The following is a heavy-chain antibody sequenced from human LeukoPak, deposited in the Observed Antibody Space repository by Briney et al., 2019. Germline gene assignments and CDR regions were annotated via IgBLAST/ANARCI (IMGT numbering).Heavy chain of an antibody. D-gene: IGHD2-15*01. CDR2: IWYDGTNK. J-gene: IGHJ4*02. Sequence: GGSLRLSCAASGFTFSTYGMHWVRQAPGRGLEWVALIWYDGTNKHYADSVKGRFTISRDNSKNTMYLQMNSLRVEDTAVYFCARGDRFCSGGSCYPLDYWGQGTLVTVSS. V-gene: IGHV3-33*01. CDR1: GFTFSTYG. CDR3: ARGDRFCSGGSCYPLDY.